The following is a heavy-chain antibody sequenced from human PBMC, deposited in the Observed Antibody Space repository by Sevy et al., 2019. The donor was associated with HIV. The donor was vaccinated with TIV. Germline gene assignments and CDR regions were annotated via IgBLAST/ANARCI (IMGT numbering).Heavy chain of an antibody. D-gene: IGHD4-17*01. CDR3: TVTNSLNS. CDR1: GFTFSDYP. V-gene: IGHV3-23*01. Sequence: GALRLSCAASGFTFSDYPMAWVRQPPGKGLEWVSTISASGGSTYFADSMKGRFTISRDNSKNTLSLQMNSLRAEDTAVYYCTVTNSLNSWGQGTLVTVSS. J-gene: IGHJ4*02. CDR2: ISASGGST.